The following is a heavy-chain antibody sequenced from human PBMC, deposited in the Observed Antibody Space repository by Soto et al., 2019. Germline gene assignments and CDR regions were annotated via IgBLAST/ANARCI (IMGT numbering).Heavy chain of an antibody. CDR3: ARGLGTAAADY. CDR2: IYFGGST. V-gene: IGHV4-39*01. J-gene: IGHJ4*02. Sequence: PSETLSLTCSVSADSISRTTYYLGWIRQPPGKGLEWIGSIYFGGSTYYNPSLRSRVTIFAEPSRNQFSLKLSSVTATDTAVYYCARGLGTAAADYWGQGTLVTVSS. D-gene: IGHD6-13*01. CDR1: ADSISRTTYY.